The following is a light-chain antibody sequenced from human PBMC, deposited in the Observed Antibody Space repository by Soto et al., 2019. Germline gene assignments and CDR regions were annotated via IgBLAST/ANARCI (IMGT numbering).Light chain of an antibody. CDR1: SSDIGGYKY. CDR3: TSYSRYRVLV. J-gene: IGLJ3*02. V-gene: IGLV2-14*01. CDR2: EVS. Sequence: QSALTQPASVSGSPGQSITISCTGTSSDIGGYKYVSWYQQHPGKAPKLIIFEVSNRPSGVSDRFSGSNSGNTASLTISGLQAEDEADYYCTSYSRYRVLVFGGGTKLTVL.